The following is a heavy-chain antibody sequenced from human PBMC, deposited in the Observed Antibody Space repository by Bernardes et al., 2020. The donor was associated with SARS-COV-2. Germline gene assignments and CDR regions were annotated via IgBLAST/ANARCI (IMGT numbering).Heavy chain of an antibody. D-gene: IGHD3-16*02. CDR2: INTGNGNT. Sequence: ASVKVSCKASGYTFTTYIMHWVRQAPGQRLEWMGWINTGNGNTKYSQKFQGRVTITRDTSASTVYMELSSLRSEDTAVYYCTRVGPATDLRLGELSPLGYWGQGTLVTVSS. CDR3: TRVGPATDLRLGELSPLGY. CDR1: GYTFTTYI. V-gene: IGHV1-3*04. J-gene: IGHJ4*02.